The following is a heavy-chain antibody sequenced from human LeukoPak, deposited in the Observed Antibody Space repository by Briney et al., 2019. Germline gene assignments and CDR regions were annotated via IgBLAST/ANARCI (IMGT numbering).Heavy chain of an antibody. Sequence: PGGSLRLSCAASGFTFSSYGMHWVRQAPGKGLEWVAFIRYDGSNKYYADSVKGRFTISRDNSKNTLYLQMNSLRAEDTAVYYCAKGWSGWATPWYFDYWGQGTLVTVSS. CDR1: GFTFSSYG. CDR2: IRYDGSNK. D-gene: IGHD3-3*01. V-gene: IGHV3-30*02. J-gene: IGHJ4*02. CDR3: AKGWSGWATPWYFDY.